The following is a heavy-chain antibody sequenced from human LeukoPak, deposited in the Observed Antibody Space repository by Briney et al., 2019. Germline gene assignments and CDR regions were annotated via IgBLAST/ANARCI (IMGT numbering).Heavy chain of an antibody. CDR3: ARRLPAYYDSSGSFDI. J-gene: IGHJ3*02. CDR1: GFTFSDYY. D-gene: IGHD3-22*01. Sequence: GGSLRLTCAASGFTFSDYYMSWIRQAPGKGLEWVSYISSSGSTIYYADSVKGRFTISRDNAKNSLYLQMNSLRAEDTAVYYCARRLPAYYDSSGSFDIWGQGTMVTVSS. V-gene: IGHV3-11*04. CDR2: ISSSGSTI.